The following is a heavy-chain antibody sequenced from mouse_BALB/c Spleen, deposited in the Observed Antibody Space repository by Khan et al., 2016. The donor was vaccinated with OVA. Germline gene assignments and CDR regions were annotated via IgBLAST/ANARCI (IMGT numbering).Heavy chain of an antibody. V-gene: IGHV1S132*01. J-gene: IGHJ2*01. CDR3: AREGGVYHFDY. CDR2: IYPGTDNS. CDR1: GYTFTSYW. Sequence: QVQLKQSGAELVRPGASVKLSCKTSGYTFTSYWIHWVKQRPGQGLEWIGRIYPGTDNSYYNEKFKDKATLTADKSSSTAYMHLSSLKSEDSDVYFCAREGGVYHFDYWGQGTTLTVSS.